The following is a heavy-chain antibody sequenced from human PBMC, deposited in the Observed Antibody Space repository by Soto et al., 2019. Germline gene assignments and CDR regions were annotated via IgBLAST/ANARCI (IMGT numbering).Heavy chain of an antibody. CDR2: IYYSGST. CDR1: GGSISSSSYY. V-gene: IGHV4-39*01. D-gene: IGHD3-16*01. Sequence: QLQLQESGPGLVKPSETLSLTCTVSGGSISSSSYYWGWISQPPGKGLEWIGSIYYSGSTYYNPSLKSRVTISVDTSKNQFSLKLSSVTAADTAVYYCARPFRPTYDYIWAVGAFDIWGQGTMVTVSS. CDR3: ARPFRPTYDYIWAVGAFDI. J-gene: IGHJ3*02.